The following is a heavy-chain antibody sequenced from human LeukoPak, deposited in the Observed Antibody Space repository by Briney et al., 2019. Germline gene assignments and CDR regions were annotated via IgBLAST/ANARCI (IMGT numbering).Heavy chain of an antibody. J-gene: IGHJ4*02. CDR1: GFTFSSYD. D-gene: IGHD3-10*01. V-gene: IGHV3-21*04. Sequence: GGSLRLSCAASGFTFSSYDMNWVRQAPGKGLEWVSSISTTSDYIYYADSLKGRFTISRDNAKNSLYLQMNSLRAEDTALYYCAKAYGSGSYYKGAFDYWGQGTLVTVSS. CDR2: ISTTSDYI. CDR3: AKAYGSGSYYKGAFDY.